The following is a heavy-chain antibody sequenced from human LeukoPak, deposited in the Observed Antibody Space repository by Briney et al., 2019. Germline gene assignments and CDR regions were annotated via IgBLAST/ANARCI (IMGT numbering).Heavy chain of an antibody. Sequence: SETLSLTCAVYGGSFGDYCWRWVSQPPGRGREWNGEINQRGRTNNNTSLKSRVTISVDTSKNRFSLKLGCVTAADTAVYYCARGRSHSVLVPAPLKRIYYYMDVWVKGTTVTVSS. J-gene: IGHJ6*03. CDR2: INQRGRT. D-gene: IGHD2-2*01. V-gene: IGHV4-34*01. CDR1: GGSFGDYC. CDR3: ARGRSHSVLVPAPLKRIYYYMDV.